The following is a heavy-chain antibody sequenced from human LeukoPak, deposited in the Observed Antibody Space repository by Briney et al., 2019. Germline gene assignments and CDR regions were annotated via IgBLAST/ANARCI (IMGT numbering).Heavy chain of an antibody. CDR3: ARDLMTTPTWDFDY. CDR2: IYPNNGAT. D-gene: IGHD3-16*01. Sequence: ASVTVSCKGSGYTFTGYYMHWVRQAPGQGLEWMAWIYPNNGATHYAQKFQVRVAVTRDTSISTAYMELSSLESDDTAVYYCARDLMTTPTWDFDYWGQGTLVSVSS. J-gene: IGHJ4*02. V-gene: IGHV1-2*02. CDR1: GYTFTGYY.